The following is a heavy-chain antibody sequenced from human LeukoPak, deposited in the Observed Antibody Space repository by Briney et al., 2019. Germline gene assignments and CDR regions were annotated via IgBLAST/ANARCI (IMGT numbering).Heavy chain of an antibody. CDR1: RLTFSNYG. CDR3: ARGNGHNSGSFDY. Sequence: PGGSLRLSCAASRLTFSNYGMHWVRQAPGKGLEWVAVIWYDGSKKYYADSVKGRFTISGDNSKNTLYLQMNSLTAEDTAVYYCARGNGHNSGSFDYWGQGTLATVSS. J-gene: IGHJ4*02. CDR2: IWYDGSKK. V-gene: IGHV3-33*01. D-gene: IGHD3-10*01.